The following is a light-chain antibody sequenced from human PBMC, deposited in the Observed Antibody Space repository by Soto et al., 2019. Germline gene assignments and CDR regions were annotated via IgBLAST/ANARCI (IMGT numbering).Light chain of an antibody. Sequence: EFVLTQSPGTLSLSPGERATLSCRASQSFSSSNLAWYQHKPGQPPKLIVYSASRRATGIPDRFSGSGSGTDFTLTISILEPEDFALYYCQRYGGSPPVTFGGGTKVDIK. CDR2: SAS. J-gene: IGKJ4*01. V-gene: IGKV3-20*01. CDR1: QSFSSSN. CDR3: QRYGGSPPVT.